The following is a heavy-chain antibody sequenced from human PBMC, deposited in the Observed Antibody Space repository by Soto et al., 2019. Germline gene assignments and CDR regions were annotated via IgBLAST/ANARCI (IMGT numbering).Heavy chain of an antibody. Sequence: SETLSLTCSVSGGSINNDYWTWIRQSAGKGLEWIGRINTSGRTTYNPSLKSRVTMSIDTSKNQFSLTLISVTAADTALYYCARLHLPALQGAFDIWGQGTMVTVSS. V-gene: IGHV4-4*07. D-gene: IGHD2-2*01. CDR2: INTSGRT. CDR1: GGSINNDY. CDR3: ARLHLPALQGAFDI. J-gene: IGHJ3*02.